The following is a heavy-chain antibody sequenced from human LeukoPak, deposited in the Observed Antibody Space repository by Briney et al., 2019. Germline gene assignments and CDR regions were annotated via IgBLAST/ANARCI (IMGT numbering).Heavy chain of an antibody. Sequence: SETLSLTCAVYGGSFSGYYWSWIRQPPGKGLEWIGEINHSGSTNYNPSLKSRVTISVDTSKNQFSLKLSSVTAADTAVYYCARGGSSGWYSGPTFDYWGQGTLVTVSS. CDR3: ARGGSSGWYSGPTFDY. CDR1: GGSFSGYY. V-gene: IGHV4-34*01. D-gene: IGHD6-19*01. J-gene: IGHJ4*02. CDR2: INHSGST.